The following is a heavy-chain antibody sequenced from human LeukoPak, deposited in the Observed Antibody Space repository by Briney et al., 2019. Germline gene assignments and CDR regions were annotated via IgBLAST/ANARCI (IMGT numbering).Heavy chain of an antibody. CDR3: VRDATGSSWANWFDP. Sequence: SETLSLTCTVSGYSISSGYYWGWIRQPPGRGLEWIGSISHSGGTFYNPSLKSRVTISVDTSKNQFPLKLTSVTAADTAVYYCVRDATGSSWANWFDPWGQGTLVTVSS. CDR2: ISHSGGT. V-gene: IGHV4-38-2*02. D-gene: IGHD6-13*01. CDR1: GYSISSGYY. J-gene: IGHJ5*02.